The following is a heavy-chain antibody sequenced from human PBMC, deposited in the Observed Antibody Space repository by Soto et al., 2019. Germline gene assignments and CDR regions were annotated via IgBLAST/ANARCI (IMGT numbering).Heavy chain of an antibody. CDR1: GYTFTSYC. Sequence: ATVKVSCKASGYTFTSYCISWVRQSPGQGLEWMGWISAYNGNTNYAQKLQGRVTMTTDTSTSTAYMELRSLRSDDTAVYYCARDSDYYDSSGYYILGDAFDIWGQRTMVTVSS. CDR3: ARDSDYYDSSGYYILGDAFDI. V-gene: IGHV1-18*01. D-gene: IGHD3-22*01. CDR2: ISAYNGNT. J-gene: IGHJ3*02.